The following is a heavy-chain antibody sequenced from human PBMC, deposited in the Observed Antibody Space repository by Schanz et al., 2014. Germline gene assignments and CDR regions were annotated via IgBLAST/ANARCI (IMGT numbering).Heavy chain of an antibody. D-gene: IGHD6-13*01. J-gene: IGHJ4*02. CDR2: INAGTGNT. V-gene: IGHV1-3*01. Sequence: QVHLVQSGAEVKKPGSSVKVSCKASGGTFSSDTFSWVRQAPGQRLEWMGWINAGTGNTEYSQKFQGRVTITRDTLASTAYMEVSSLRSEDTAVYYCARSGSSNWYFFDYWGQGTLVTVSS. CDR1: GGTFSSDT. CDR3: ARSGSSNWYFFDY.